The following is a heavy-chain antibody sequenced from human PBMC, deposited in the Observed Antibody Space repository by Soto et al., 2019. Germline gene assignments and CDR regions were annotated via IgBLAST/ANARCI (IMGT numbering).Heavy chain of an antibody. Sequence: LVESGGGLVQPGGSLRLSCAASGFIFSDHFMDWVRQAPGEGLEWVGRARNKVNSYTTAYAASVEGRFIISRDDSKNSVSLQMNSLKTEDTAVYFCASLMGTSFDLWGQGTLVTVSS. CDR3: ASLMGTSFDL. CDR2: ARNKVNSYTT. V-gene: IGHV3-72*01. D-gene: IGHD2-8*01. CDR1: GFIFSDHF. J-gene: IGHJ4*02.